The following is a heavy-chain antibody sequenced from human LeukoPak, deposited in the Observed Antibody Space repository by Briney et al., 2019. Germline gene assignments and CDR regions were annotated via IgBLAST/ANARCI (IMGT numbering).Heavy chain of an antibody. CDR1: GVPFSNYG. Sequence: GGSLRLSCAASGVPFSNYGMSWVRLAPGKGLEWVSAICDSDSDTYYADSVKGRFTISRDNSKNTMYLQMNSLRAEDTAVYYCAKRVPYSSSSVYFDSWGQGTLVTVSS. V-gene: IGHV3-23*01. CDR2: ICDSDSDT. J-gene: IGHJ4*02. CDR3: AKRVPYSSSSVYFDS. D-gene: IGHD6-6*01.